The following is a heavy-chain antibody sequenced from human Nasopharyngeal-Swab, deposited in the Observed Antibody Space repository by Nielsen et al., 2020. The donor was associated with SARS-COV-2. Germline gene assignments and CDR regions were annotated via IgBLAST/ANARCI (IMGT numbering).Heavy chain of an antibody. V-gene: IGHV4-31*02. Sequence: WIRQPPGKGLEWLGYIYYSGSTYYNPSLKRRVTISVDTSKNQFSLNLSSVSAADTAVYCCARCGACRPGFDYWGQGTLVTVSS. J-gene: IGHJ4*02. D-gene: IGHD6-6*01. CDR2: IYYSGST. CDR3: ARCGACRPGFDY.